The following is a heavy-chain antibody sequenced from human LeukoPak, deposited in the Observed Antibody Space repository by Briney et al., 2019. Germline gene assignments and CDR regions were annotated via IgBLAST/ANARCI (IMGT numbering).Heavy chain of an antibody. CDR2: ISGSGGST. CDR1: GFTFSSYG. Sequence: GGTLRLSCAASGFTFSSYGMSWVRQAPGKGLEWVSAISGSGGSTYYADSVKGRFTISRDNSKNTLYLQMNSLRAEDTAVYYCAKTGGYSYYYYMDVWGKRTTVTVSS. J-gene: IGHJ6*03. CDR3: AKTGGYSYYYYMDV. D-gene: IGHD1-26*01. V-gene: IGHV3-23*01.